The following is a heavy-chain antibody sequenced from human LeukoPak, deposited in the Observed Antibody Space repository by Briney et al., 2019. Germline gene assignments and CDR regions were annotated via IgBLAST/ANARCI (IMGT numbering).Heavy chain of an antibody. CDR3: AKTAYSSGWYGDY. J-gene: IGHJ4*02. V-gene: IGHV3-23*01. CDR2: ISGSGGST. CDR1: GFTFSSYS. D-gene: IGHD6-19*01. Sequence: QPGGSLRLSCAASGFTFSSYSMNWVRQAPGKGLEWVSAISGSGGSTYYADSVKGRFTISRDNSKNTLYLQMNSLRAEDTAVYYCAKTAYSSGWYGDYWGQGTLVTVSS.